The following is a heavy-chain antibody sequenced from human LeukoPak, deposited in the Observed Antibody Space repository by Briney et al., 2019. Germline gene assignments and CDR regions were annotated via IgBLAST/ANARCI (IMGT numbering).Heavy chain of an antibody. D-gene: IGHD6-13*01. Sequence: ASVKVSCKASGYTFTSYDINWVRQATGQGLDWMGWMNPNSGNTGYAQKFQGRVTMTRKTSISTAYMELSRLRSDDTAVYYCARASSSWYFYWFDPWGQGTLVTVSS. CDR3: ARASSSWYFYWFDP. CDR1: GYTFTSYD. J-gene: IGHJ5*02. V-gene: IGHV1-8*01. CDR2: MNPNSGNT.